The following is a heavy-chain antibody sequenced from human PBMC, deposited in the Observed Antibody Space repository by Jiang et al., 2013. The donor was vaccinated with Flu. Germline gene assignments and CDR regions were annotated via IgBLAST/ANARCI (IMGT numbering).Heavy chain of an antibody. D-gene: IGHD1-26*01. Sequence: QLLESGGGVVQPGGSLRLSCAASGFTFSYFGMHWVRQAPGKGLEWVAFIRYDGSNKYYADSVKGRFTISRDNSKNTLYLQMSSLRAEDTAVYYCAKDIFSSGTYYGYFDYWGQGTLVTVSS. CDR1: GFTFSYFG. CDR3: AKDIFSSGTYYGYFDY. CDR2: IRYDGSNK. J-gene: IGHJ4*02. V-gene: IGHV3-30*02.